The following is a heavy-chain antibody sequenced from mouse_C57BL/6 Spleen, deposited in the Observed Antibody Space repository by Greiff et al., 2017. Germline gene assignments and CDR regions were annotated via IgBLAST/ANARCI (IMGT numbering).Heavy chain of an antibody. CDR2: INPSNGGT. CDR1: GYTFTSYW. J-gene: IGHJ3*01. D-gene: IGHD2-1*01. CDR3: ARSGGNYDWFAY. V-gene: IGHV1-53*01. Sequence: QVQLKQPGTELVKPGASVKLSCKASGYTFTSYWMHWVKQRPGQGLEWIGNINPSNGGTNYNEKFKSKATLTVDKSSSTAYMQLSSLTSEDSAVYYCARSGGNYDWFAYWGQGTLVTVSA.